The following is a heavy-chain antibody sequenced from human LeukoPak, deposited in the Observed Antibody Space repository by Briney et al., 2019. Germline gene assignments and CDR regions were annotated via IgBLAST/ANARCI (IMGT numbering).Heavy chain of an antibody. Sequence: GGSLRLSCAASGFTVSSNYMSWVRQAPGRGLEWVSVIYSGGSTYYADSVKGRFTISRDNSKNTLYLQMNSLRAEDTAVYYCARDSLYDFWSGYGGAVDYWGQGTLVTVSS. CDR1: GFTVSSNY. D-gene: IGHD3-3*01. V-gene: IGHV3-53*05. CDR3: ARDSLYDFWSGYGGAVDY. CDR2: IYSGGST. J-gene: IGHJ4*02.